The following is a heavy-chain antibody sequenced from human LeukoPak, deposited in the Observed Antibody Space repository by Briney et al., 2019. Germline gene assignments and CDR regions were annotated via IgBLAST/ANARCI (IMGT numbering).Heavy chain of an antibody. CDR1: GGSFSGYY. V-gene: IGHV4-34*01. CDR2: INHSGST. D-gene: IGHD3-9*01. J-gene: IGHJ5*02. CDR3: ASPLSRVDWLYHATFDP. Sequence: PSETLSLTCAVYGGSFSGYYWSWIRQPPGKGLEWIGEINHSGSTNYNPSLKSRVTISVDTSKNQFSLKLSSVTAADTAVYYCASPLSRVDWLYHATFDPWGQGTLVTVSS.